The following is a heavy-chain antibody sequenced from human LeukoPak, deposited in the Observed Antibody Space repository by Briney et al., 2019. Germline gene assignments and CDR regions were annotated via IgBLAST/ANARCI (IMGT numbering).Heavy chain of an antibody. CDR2: ISSSGGAT. Sequence: GGSLRLSCAASGFTFSSYSMNWVRQAPGKGLEWVSSISSSGGATYYVDSVKGRFTISRDNSKNTLYLQMNSLRGEDTAVYFCARGGISEAGGLEYWGQGTLATVSS. J-gene: IGHJ4*02. CDR1: GFTFSSYS. CDR3: ARGGISEAGGLEY. V-gene: IGHV3-23*01. D-gene: IGHD6-13*01.